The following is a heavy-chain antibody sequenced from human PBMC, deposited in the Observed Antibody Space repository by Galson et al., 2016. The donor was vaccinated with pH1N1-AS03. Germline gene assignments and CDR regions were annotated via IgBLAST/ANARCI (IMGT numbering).Heavy chain of an antibody. J-gene: IGHJ6*02. CDR3: ATGLSVAGTPYEYSGVDV. V-gene: IGHV1-24*01. Sequence: SVKVSCKVSGYTLTELSMHWVRQGPGKGLEWMGGFDPEDGEAIYAQKFQGRVTLTVDTSTDTAYMEVSRLKSEDTPVYYCATGLSVAGTPYEYSGVDVWGQGTTVIVSS. CDR1: GYTLTELS. D-gene: IGHD6-19*01. CDR2: FDPEDGEA.